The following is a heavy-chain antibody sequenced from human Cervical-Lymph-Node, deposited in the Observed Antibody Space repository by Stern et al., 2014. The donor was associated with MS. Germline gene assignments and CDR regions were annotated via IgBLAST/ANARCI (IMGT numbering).Heavy chain of an antibody. J-gene: IGHJ4*02. CDR3: ARDAYYYDSSGYEV. Sequence: VQLVQSGPGLVKPSQTLSLTCTVSGGSISSGSYYWSWIRQPAGKGLEWIGRIYTSGSTNYNPSLKSRVTISVDTSKNQFPRKLALVTAADTAVYYCARDAYYYDSSGYEVWGQGTLVTVSS. D-gene: IGHD3-22*01. CDR2: IYTSGST. V-gene: IGHV4-61*02. CDR1: GGSISSGSYY.